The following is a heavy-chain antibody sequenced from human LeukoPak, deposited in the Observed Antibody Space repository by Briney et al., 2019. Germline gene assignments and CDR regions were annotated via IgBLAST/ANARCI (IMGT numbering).Heavy chain of an antibody. CDR3: ARERIAVAGLMFDY. D-gene: IGHD6-19*01. CDR1: GYTFTGYY. Sequence: GASVEVSCKASGYTFTGYYMHWVRQAPGQGLEWMGRINPNSGGTNYAQKFQGRVTMTRDTSISTAYMELSRLRSDDTAVYYCARERIAVAGLMFDYWGQGTLVTVSS. J-gene: IGHJ4*02. V-gene: IGHV1-2*06. CDR2: INPNSGGT.